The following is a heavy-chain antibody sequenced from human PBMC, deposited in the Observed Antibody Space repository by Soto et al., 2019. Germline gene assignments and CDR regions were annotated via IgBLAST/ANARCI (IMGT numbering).Heavy chain of an antibody. CDR2: IYYSGST. J-gene: IGHJ6*02. CDR1: GGSISSYY. Sequence: SETLSLTCTVSGGSISSYYWSWIRQPPGKGLEWIGYIYYSGSTNYNPSLKSRVTISVDTSKNQFSLKLSSVTAADTAVYYCARRFRSSWVGMDVWGQGTTVTVSS. CDR3: ARRFRSSWVGMDV. V-gene: IGHV4-59*01. D-gene: IGHD6-13*01.